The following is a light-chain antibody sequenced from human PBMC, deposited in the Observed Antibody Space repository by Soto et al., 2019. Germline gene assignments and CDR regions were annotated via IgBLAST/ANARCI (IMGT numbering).Light chain of an antibody. Sequence: DIQLTQSPSFLSASVGDRVTITCRASQGISSYLAWYQQKPWKAPKLLIYAASTLQRGVPSRFSGSGPGTEFSPTISSLQPEDFATYHCKQLSSYPITFGQGTRLDIK. CDR3: KQLSSYPIT. CDR1: QGISSY. CDR2: AAS. V-gene: IGKV1-9*01. J-gene: IGKJ5*01.